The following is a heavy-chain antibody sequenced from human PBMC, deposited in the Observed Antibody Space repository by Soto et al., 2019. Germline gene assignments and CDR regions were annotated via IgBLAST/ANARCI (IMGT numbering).Heavy chain of an antibody. Sequence: QVQLVESGGGVVQPGRSLRLSCAASGFTFSNYGMHWVRQAPGKGLEWVAVIWYDGNNRNYDGSNKSYADSVKGRFTISRDNSKNTLYLQMNSLRADDTAVYYCARDMPPLRGMATVSRAFDYWGQGILVTVSS. V-gene: IGHV3-33*01. J-gene: IGHJ4*02. CDR2: IWYDGNNRNYDGSNK. D-gene: IGHD4-4*01. CDR1: GFTFSNYG. CDR3: ARDMPPLRGMATVSRAFDY.